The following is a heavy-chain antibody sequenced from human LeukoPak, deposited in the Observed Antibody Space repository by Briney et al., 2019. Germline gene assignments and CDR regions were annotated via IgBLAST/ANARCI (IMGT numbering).Heavy chain of an antibody. CDR1: GFTFSSYS. J-gene: IGHJ5*02. V-gene: IGHV3-21*01. Sequence: GGSLRLSCAASGFTFSSYSMNWVRQAPGKGLGWVSSISSSSSYIYYADSVKGRFTISRDNAKNLLYLQMNSLRAEDTAVYYCARAQYYYDSSGAVGFDPWGQGTLVTVSS. CDR2: ISSSSSYI. D-gene: IGHD3-22*01. CDR3: ARAQYYYDSSGAVGFDP.